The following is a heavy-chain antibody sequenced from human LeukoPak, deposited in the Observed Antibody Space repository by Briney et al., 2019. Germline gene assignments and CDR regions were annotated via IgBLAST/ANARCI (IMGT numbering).Heavy chain of an antibody. J-gene: IGHJ4*02. CDR3: AKSPGGSYYLYFDY. D-gene: IGHD1-26*01. V-gene: IGHV3-21*04. CDR2: ISSSSSYI. Sequence: GGSLRLSCAASGFTFSSYSMNWVRQAPGKGLEWVSSISSSSSYIYYADSVKGRFTISRDNAKNSLYLQMNSLRAEDTAVYYCAKSPGGSYYLYFDYWGQGTLVTVSS. CDR1: GFTFSSYS.